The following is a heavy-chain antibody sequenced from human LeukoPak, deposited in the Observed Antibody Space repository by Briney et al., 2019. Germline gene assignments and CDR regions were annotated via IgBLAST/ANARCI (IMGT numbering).Heavy chain of an antibody. CDR2: ISGSGTST. CDR1: GFTFSNYA. Sequence: GGSLRLSCAASGFTFSNYAMTWVRQAPGRGLEWVSGISGSGTSTYYADSVKGRFTTSRDNSKNTVYLQMNSLRAEDTAIYYCAKDVKTGVGAIRPDYWGQGTLVTVSS. J-gene: IGHJ4*02. V-gene: IGHV3-23*01. D-gene: IGHD1-26*01. CDR3: AKDVKTGVGAIRPDY.